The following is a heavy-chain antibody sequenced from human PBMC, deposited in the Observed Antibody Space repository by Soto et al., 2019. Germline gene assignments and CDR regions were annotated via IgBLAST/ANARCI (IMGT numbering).Heavy chain of an antibody. CDR1: GFTFSNAW. J-gene: IGHJ6*02. D-gene: IGHD2-15*01. V-gene: IGHV3-15*01. CDR2: IRSKGDGETT. CDR3: TTDQAGGYFYYFGVVA. Sequence: LRLSCAASGFTFSNAWMSWVRQAPGKGLEWVGRIRSKGDGETTDYAAPVRGRFTISRDDSKNTFFLQMNSLKAEDTAVYYCTTDQAGGYFYYFGVVAWGQGTTVTVSS.